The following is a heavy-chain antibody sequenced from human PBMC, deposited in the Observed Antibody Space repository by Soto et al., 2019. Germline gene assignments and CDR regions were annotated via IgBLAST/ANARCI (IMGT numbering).Heavy chain of an antibody. CDR1: GFTFSNYW. V-gene: IGHV3-7*02. Sequence: EVQLVESGGGLVQPGGSLRLSCAASGFTFSNYWMNWVRQAPGKGLECVANIDRDGSEKNYVDSVQGRFTISRDNAKNSLYLQMNSLRAEDTAVYYCARHSYEDSPLWGQGTLVTVSS. CDR3: ARHSYEDSPL. CDR2: IDRDGSEK. D-gene: IGHD5-12*01. J-gene: IGHJ4*02.